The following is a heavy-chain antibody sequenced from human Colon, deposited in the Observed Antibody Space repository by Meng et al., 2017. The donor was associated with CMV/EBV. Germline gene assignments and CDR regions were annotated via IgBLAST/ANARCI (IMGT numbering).Heavy chain of an antibody. CDR2: VHYSGTPT. CDR1: GDSINNYY. CDR3: ARTLGGRQLFDF. Sequence: GSLSLACTVSGDSINNYYWSWIRQSPGKGLEWGAYVHYSGTPTNYSPSLKSRVTISVDTSKNQFYLKLNAVTAADTAVYDCARTLGGRQLFDFWGQGTLVTVSS. V-gene: IGHV4-59*01. D-gene: IGHD1-26*01. J-gene: IGHJ4*02.